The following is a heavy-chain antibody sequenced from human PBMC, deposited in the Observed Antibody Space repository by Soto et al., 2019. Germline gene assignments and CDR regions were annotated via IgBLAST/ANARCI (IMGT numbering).Heavy chain of an antibody. CDR1: GGSISSGGYY. V-gene: IGHV4-31*03. J-gene: IGHJ6*02. CDR2: IYYSGST. Sequence: SETLSLTCTVSGGSISSGGYYWSWIRQHPGKGLEWIGYIYYSGSTYYNPSLKSRVTISVDTSKNQFSLKLSSVTAADTAVYYCARDHIPLRGATTSGMDVWGQGTTVTVSS. D-gene: IGHD1-26*01. CDR3: ARDHIPLRGATTSGMDV.